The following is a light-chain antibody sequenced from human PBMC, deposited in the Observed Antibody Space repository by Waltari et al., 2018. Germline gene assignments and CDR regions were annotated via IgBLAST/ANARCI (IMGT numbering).Light chain of an antibody. CDR2: GAS. CDR3: QHSDT. J-gene: IGKJ2*01. CDR1: QRVSSN. Sequence: EIVMTQSPGTLSVSPGEKATLSCRASQRVSSNLAWYQQKPGQSPRLLIYGASTRATGIPARFSGSESGTDFTLTISSLQSEDFAVYYCQHSDTFGQGTKLEIK. V-gene: IGKV3-15*01.